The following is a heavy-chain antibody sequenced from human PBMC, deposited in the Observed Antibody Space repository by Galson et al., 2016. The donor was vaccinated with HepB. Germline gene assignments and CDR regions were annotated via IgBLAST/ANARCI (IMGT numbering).Heavy chain of an antibody. J-gene: IGHJ4*02. D-gene: IGHD3-16*01. Sequence: SVKVSCKASGYTFSTYGITWVRQAPGQGLEWMGWISAYNGDTNYAPKVQGRVTMTTDISTNTATMELWSLRSDDTAVYYCATGTSLIRGFDHWGQGTLVTVSS. CDR2: ISAYNGDT. CDR3: ATGTSLIRGFDH. CDR1: GYTFSTYG. V-gene: IGHV1-18*04.